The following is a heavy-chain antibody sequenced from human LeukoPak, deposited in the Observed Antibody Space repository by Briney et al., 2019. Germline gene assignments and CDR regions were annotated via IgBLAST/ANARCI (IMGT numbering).Heavy chain of an antibody. V-gene: IGHV4-34*01. J-gene: IGHJ6*03. Sequence: PSETLSLTCAVYGGSFSGYYWSWIRQPPGKGLEWIGEINHSGSTNYNPSLKSRVTISVDTSKNQFSLKLSSVTAADTAVYYCARRRPQLYYYYMDVWGKGTTVTISS. CDR1: GGSFSGYY. D-gene: IGHD2-2*01. CDR2: INHSGST. CDR3: ARRRPQLYYYYMDV.